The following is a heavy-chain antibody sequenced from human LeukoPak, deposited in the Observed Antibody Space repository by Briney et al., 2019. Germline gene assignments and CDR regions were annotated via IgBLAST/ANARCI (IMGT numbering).Heavy chain of an antibody. Sequence: PSETLSLTCTVSGGSISSSRYSWGWIRQPPGKGLEWIGNIFYSGTTYYNPSLKSRVTISVDTSKNQFSLNLSSVTAADTAVYYGARNLVGQQAQSFENWGQEPLVTVSS. J-gene: IGHJ4*02. CDR3: ARNLVGQQAQSFEN. CDR2: IFYSGTT. V-gene: IGHV4-39*07. D-gene: IGHD6-13*01. CDR1: GGSISSSRYS.